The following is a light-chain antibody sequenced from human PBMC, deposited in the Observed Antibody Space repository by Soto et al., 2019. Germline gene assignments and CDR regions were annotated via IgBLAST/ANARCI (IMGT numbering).Light chain of an antibody. J-gene: IGKJ4*01. V-gene: IGKV3-15*01. CDR2: GAS. CDR3: QQYNDRPPLT. CDR1: QSVGTK. Sequence: EIVMTQSPATLSVSPGERATLSCRASQSVGTKLAWYQQKPGQAPRLLIYGASTRATGIPARFSGSGSGTEVTRTISSLQSGDFAVYYCQQYNDRPPLTFGGGTKVEIK.